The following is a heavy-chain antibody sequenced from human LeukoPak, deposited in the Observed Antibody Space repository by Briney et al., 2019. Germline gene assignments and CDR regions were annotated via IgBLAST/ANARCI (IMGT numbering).Heavy chain of an antibody. J-gene: IGHJ4*02. CDR3: AKDIDYGDYVVGFDY. D-gene: IGHD4-17*01. CDR2: IRYDGSNK. V-gene: IGHV3-30*02. CDR1: GFTFSSYG. Sequence: GGSLRLSCAASGFTFSSYGMHWVRQAPGKGLEWVALIRYDGSNKYYADSVKGRFTISRDNSKNTLYLQMNSLRAEDTAVYYCAKDIDYGDYVVGFDYWGQGTLVTVSS.